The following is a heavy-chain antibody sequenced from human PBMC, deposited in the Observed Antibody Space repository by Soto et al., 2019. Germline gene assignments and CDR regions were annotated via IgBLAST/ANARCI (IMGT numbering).Heavy chain of an antibody. D-gene: IGHD2-21*01. CDR1: GYTFRDFG. Sequence: ASVPVSCKASGYTFRDFGIDWLRQAAGQGPECMGWMNAKSGDTFSAQRLQGKFNMTWDTSLSTAYMGVGSLTSDDAAIYYCARCTPFNSAGFDVSGQMTTVALSS. CDR2: MNAKSGDT. V-gene: IGHV1-8*01. CDR3: ARCTPFNSAGFDV. J-gene: IGHJ6*02.